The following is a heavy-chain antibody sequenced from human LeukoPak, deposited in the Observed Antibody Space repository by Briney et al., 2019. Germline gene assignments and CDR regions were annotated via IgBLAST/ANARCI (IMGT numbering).Heavy chain of an antibody. CDR2: IKTDGSST. V-gene: IGHV3-74*01. CDR1: GFTFSSYW. D-gene: IGHD6-19*01. J-gene: IGHJ5*02. Sequence: PGGSLRLSCAASGFTFSSYWMHWVRQAPGKGLVWVSHIKTDGSSTNYADSVKGRFTISRDNSKNTLYLQMNSLRAEDTAVYYCAKAPQWLATKNWFDPWGQGTLVTVSS. CDR3: AKAPQWLATKNWFDP.